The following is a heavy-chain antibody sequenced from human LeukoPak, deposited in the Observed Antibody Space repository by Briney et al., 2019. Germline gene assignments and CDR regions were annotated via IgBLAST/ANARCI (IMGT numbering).Heavy chain of an antibody. Sequence: ASVKVSCKASGYTFTSYDINWVRQATGQGLEWMGWIHPSTGNPTYAQGFTGRFVFSLDTSVSTTYLQISSLKAEDTAVYYCARAFQHLGELSLPNYWGQGTLVTVSS. CDR3: ARAFQHLGELSLPNY. D-gene: IGHD3-16*02. V-gene: IGHV7-4-1*02. J-gene: IGHJ4*02. CDR1: GYTFTSYD. CDR2: IHPSTGNP.